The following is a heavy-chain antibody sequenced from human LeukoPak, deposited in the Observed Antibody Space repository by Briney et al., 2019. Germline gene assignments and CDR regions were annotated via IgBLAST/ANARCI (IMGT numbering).Heavy chain of an antibody. V-gene: IGHV3-7*01. D-gene: IGHD1-26*01. Sequence: GGSLRLSCVASGFSFGSSYMSWVRQAPGKGLEWVANIEQDGNENHYVDSVKGRFTISRDNAKRSLYLQMNSLRAEDTAVYYCARDPRGSEYSYFASWSQGTLVTVSS. CDR2: IEQDGNEN. CDR3: ARDPRGSEYSYFAS. CDR1: GFSFGSSY. J-gene: IGHJ4*02.